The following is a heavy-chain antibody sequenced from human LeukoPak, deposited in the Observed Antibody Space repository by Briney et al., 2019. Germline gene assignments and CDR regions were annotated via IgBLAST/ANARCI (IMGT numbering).Heavy chain of an antibody. D-gene: IGHD2-2*01. J-gene: IGHJ6*03. Sequence: SVKVSCKASGGTFSSYAISWVRQAPGQGLEWMGGIIPIFGTANYAQKFQGRVTITADESTSTAYMELSSLRSEDTAVYYCARTETWCSSTSCYPKDLYYYYYYMDVWGKGTTVTVSS. V-gene: IGHV1-69*01. CDR2: IIPIFGTA. CDR1: GGTFSSYA. CDR3: ARTETWCSSTSCYPKDLYYYYYYMDV.